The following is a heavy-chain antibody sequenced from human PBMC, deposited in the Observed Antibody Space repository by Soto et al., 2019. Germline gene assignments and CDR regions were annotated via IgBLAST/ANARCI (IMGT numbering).Heavy chain of an antibody. CDR3: ASGMRGEPLTTVNSYYYYYGMDV. CDR2: IITIFGTA. V-gene: IGHV1-69*12. D-gene: IGHD4-4*01. J-gene: IGHJ6*02. CDR1: GGTFSSYA. Sequence: QVQLVQSGAEVKKPGSSVKVSCKASGGTFSSYAISWVRQAPGQGLEWMGGIITIFGTANYAQKFQGRVTINADESTSTAYMELSSLRSEDTAVYYCASGMRGEPLTTVNSYYYYYGMDVWGQGTTVTVSS.